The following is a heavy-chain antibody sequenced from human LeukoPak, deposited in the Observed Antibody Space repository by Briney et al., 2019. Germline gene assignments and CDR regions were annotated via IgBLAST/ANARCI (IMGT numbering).Heavy chain of an antibody. Sequence: SETLSLTCAVYGRSFSGYYWSWIRHPPGKGLEWIGEINHRGSPNFHPPLKSRVTISVDTSKNQFSLKLSSVTAADTAVYYCARGLVIAAAVFYFDYWGQGALVTVSS. V-gene: IGHV4-34*01. D-gene: IGHD6-13*01. CDR2: INHRGSP. J-gene: IGHJ4*02. CDR3: ARGLVIAAAVFYFDY. CDR1: GRSFSGYY.